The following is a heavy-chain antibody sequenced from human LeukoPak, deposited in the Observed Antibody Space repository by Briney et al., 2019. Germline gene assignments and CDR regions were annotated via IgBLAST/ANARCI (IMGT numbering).Heavy chain of an antibody. J-gene: IGHJ4*02. D-gene: IGHD3-3*01. V-gene: IGHV4-39*02. CDR2: IYYSGST. CDR3: ARDAYDFWSGYYMGVDY. CDR1: GGSISSSSYY. Sequence: SETLSLTCTVSGGSISSSSYYWGWIRQPPGKGLEWIGSIYYSGSTYYNPSLKSRVTISVDTSKNQFSLKLSSVTAADTAVYYCARDAYDFWSGYYMGVDYWGQGTLVTVSS.